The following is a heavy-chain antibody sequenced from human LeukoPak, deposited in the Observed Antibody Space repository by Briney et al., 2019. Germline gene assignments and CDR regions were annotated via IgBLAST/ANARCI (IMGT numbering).Heavy chain of an antibody. CDR3: ARHTGSSSWYREDYFDY. Sequence: PSETLSLTCTVSGGSTSSYYWSWIRQPPGKGLEWIGYIYYSGSTNYNPSLKSRVTISVDTSKNQFSLKLSSVTAADTAVYYCARHTGSSSWYREDYFDYWGQGTLVTVSS. CDR2: IYYSGST. J-gene: IGHJ4*02. CDR1: GGSTSSYY. V-gene: IGHV4-59*08. D-gene: IGHD6-13*01.